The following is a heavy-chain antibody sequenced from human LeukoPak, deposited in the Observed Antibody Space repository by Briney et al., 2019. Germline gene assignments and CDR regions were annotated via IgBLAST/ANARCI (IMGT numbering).Heavy chain of an antibody. CDR3: ARAHLLGDFDY. J-gene: IGHJ4*02. CDR1: GFPFSTYS. Sequence: GGSLRLSCVTSGFPFSTYSMNWVRQAPGKGLEWLSYITSTSDTIYYADSVKGRFTISRDNAKDSLYLQMNSLRAEDTAVYYCARAHLLGDFDYWGQGTLVTVPS. V-gene: IGHV3-48*01. D-gene: IGHD3-16*01. CDR2: ITSTSDTI.